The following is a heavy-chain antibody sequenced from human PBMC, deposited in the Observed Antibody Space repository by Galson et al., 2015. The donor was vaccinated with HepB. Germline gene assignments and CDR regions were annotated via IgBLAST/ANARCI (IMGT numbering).Heavy chain of an antibody. D-gene: IGHD3-16*01. Sequence: SLRLSCAASGFAFNSYVMHWVRQAPGKGLDWVALISYDGTKKYYADSVRGRFTISRDNSRNTLYLQANTLRADDTAVYYCASGTLFAYVWGSSLDFWGQGTLVTVSS. CDR3: ASGTLFAYVWGSSLDF. CDR1: GFAFNSYV. J-gene: IGHJ4*02. V-gene: IGHV3-30*04. CDR2: ISYDGTKK.